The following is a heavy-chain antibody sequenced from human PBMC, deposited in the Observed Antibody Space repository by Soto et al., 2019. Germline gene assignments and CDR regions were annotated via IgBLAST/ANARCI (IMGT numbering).Heavy chain of an antibody. J-gene: IGHJ4*02. D-gene: IGHD6-19*01. Sequence: QVQLVESGGGVVQPGRSLRLSCAASGFTFSSYAMHWVRQAPGKGLEWVAVISYDGSNKYYADSVKGRFTISRDNSKKTLYLQMNSLRAEDTAVYYCAREIYSSGWTPTFDYWGQGTLVTVSS. CDR1: GFTFSSYA. V-gene: IGHV3-30-3*01. CDR2: ISYDGSNK. CDR3: AREIYSSGWTPTFDY.